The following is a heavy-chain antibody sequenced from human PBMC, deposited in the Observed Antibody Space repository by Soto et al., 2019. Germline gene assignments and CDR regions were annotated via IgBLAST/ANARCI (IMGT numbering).Heavy chain of an antibody. Sequence: DVQLLESGGHLVQPGGSLRLSCAASGFTFSSYAMSWVRQAPGKGLEWVSSVSAGGDMTYYSDSVKGRFTISRENSNNALFLQMNSLRIEDTALYYCARGDRGGSGSPASYYYSGLDVWGQGTTVTVS. D-gene: IGHD3-10*01. V-gene: IGHV3-23*01. CDR3: ARGDRGGSGSPASYYYSGLDV. CDR2: VSAGGDMT. CDR1: GFTFSSYA. J-gene: IGHJ6*02.